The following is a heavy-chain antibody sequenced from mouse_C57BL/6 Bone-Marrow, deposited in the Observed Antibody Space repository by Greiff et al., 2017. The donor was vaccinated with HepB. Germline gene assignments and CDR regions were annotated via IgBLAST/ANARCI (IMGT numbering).Heavy chain of an antibody. D-gene: IGHD2-1*01. CDR2: INPNNGGT. CDR3: ARWRLWYPYYYAMDY. J-gene: IGHJ4*01. V-gene: IGHV1-26*01. Sequence: EVQLQQSGPELVKPGASVKISCKASGYTFTDYYMNWVKQSHGKSLEWIGDINPNNGGTSYNQKFKGKATLTVDKSSSTAYMELRSLTSEDSAVYYCARWRLWYPYYYAMDYWGQGTSVTVSS. CDR1: GYTFTDYY.